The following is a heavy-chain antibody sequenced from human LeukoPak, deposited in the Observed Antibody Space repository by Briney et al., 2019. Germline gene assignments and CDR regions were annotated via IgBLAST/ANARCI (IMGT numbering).Heavy chain of an antibody. J-gene: IGHJ4*02. CDR3: ARLRTYCTTTTCYESFDS. V-gene: IGHV4-59*01. CDR2: VSYRGST. CDR1: GDSISSYH. D-gene: IGHD2-2*01. Sequence: KTSETLSLTCTVSGDSISSYHWTWIRQPPGKTLEWIAYVSYRGSTNYNPSLKSRVTTSVGTSKNLFSLELSSVTAADTAVYYCARLRTYCTTTTCYESFDSWGQGTLVTVSS.